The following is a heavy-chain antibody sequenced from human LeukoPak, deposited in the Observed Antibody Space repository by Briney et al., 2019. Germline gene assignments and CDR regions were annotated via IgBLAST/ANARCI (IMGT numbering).Heavy chain of an antibody. CDR1: AFTFNTFDNFA. D-gene: IGHD1-26*01. CDR2: ISGSGGST. CDR3: ARGLRFGSGTFDPLGY. V-gene: IGHV3-23*01. Sequence: GGSLRLSCSVSAFTFNTFDNFAMNWVRQAPGKGLEWVSGISGSGGSTYYADSVKGRFTISRDNSKNTLYLQMNSLRAEDTAVYSCARGLRFGSGTFDPLGYRGQGTLVTVSS. J-gene: IGHJ4*02.